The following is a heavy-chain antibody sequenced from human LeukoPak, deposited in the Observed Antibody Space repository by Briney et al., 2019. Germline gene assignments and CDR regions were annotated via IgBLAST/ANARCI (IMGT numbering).Heavy chain of an antibody. V-gene: IGHV4-61*05. J-gene: IGHJ4*02. D-gene: IGHD6-13*01. Sequence: PSETLSLTCTVSGGSISSSPYYWGWIRQPPGKGLEWIGYIYYSGSTNYNPSLKSRVTISVDTSKNQFSLKLSSVTAADTAVYYCARGTGYSSSWYHYWGQGTLVTVSS. CDR2: IYYSGST. CDR3: ARGTGYSSSWYHY. CDR1: GGSISSSPYY.